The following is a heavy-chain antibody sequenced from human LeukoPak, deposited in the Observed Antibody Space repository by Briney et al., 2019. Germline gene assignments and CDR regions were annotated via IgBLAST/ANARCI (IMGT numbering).Heavy chain of an antibody. D-gene: IGHD2-2*03. Sequence: PGGSLRLSCAVSGFTYRSHAMSWVRQAPGKGLEWVSVISGSSDNTYYADSVKGRFTISRDNAKNSLYLQMNSLRAEDTAVYYCARVVDISATPDEYYFDYWGQGTLVTVSS. CDR2: ISGSSDNT. V-gene: IGHV3-23*01. CDR3: ARVVDISATPDEYYFDY. J-gene: IGHJ4*02. CDR1: GFTYRSHA.